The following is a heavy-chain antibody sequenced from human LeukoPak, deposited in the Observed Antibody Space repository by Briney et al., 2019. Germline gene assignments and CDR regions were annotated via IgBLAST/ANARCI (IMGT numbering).Heavy chain of an antibody. J-gene: IGHJ4*02. CDR2: ITGGGDGT. Sequence: GGSLRLSCAASGFTFSSAAMSWVRPAPGKGLEWVSTITGGGDGTYYADSVKGRITISRDNYKNTLYLQKNSQRAEDTAVYFCAKYVVGGSTYYFDYWGQGTLVTVSS. D-gene: IGHD2-2*01. CDR1: GFTFSSAA. V-gene: IGHV3-23*01. CDR3: AKYVVGGSTYYFDY.